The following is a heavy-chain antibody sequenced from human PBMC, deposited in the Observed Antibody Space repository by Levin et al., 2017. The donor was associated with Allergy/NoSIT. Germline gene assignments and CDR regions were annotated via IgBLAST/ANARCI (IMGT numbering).Heavy chain of an antibody. J-gene: IGHJ4*02. CDR2: ISSTSTTI. CDR1: GFIFSDYY. Sequence: PGGSLRLSCAGSGFIFSDYYMSWVRLAPGKGLESVAYISSTSTTIYYADSVKGRFTVSRDNARNSLDLEMNSLRAEDTAVYFCARDSYDAYARFSMWGQGTAVTVSS. CDR3: ARDSYDAYARFSM. V-gene: IGHV3-11*01. D-gene: IGHD2/OR15-2a*01.